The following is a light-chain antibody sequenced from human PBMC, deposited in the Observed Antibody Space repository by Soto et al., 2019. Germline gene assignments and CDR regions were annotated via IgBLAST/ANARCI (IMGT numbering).Light chain of an antibody. CDR2: DAS. Sequence: EIVLTQSPGTLSLSPGERATLSCRASLSVSTSYLAWYQQKPGQPPRLLIYDASSRATGIPDRFSGSGSRTDFTLTISSLQAEDVAVYYCQQYFDNSITFGQGTRLEIE. J-gene: IGKJ5*01. CDR3: QQYFDNSIT. V-gene: IGKV3-20*01. CDR1: LSVSTSY.